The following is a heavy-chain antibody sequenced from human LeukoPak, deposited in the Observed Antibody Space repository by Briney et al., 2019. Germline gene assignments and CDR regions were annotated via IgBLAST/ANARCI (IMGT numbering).Heavy chain of an antibody. CDR1: GFTFSDYY. Sequence: GGSLRLSCAASGFTFSDYYMSWIRQAPGKGLEWLSYISRSGSTIYYAESVKGRFTFSRDNAKNSLYLQMNSLRAEDTAVYYCARTSIGWYTFDYWGQGALVTVSS. D-gene: IGHD6-19*01. J-gene: IGHJ4*02. CDR3: ARTSIGWYTFDY. V-gene: IGHV3-11*01. CDR2: ISRSGSTI.